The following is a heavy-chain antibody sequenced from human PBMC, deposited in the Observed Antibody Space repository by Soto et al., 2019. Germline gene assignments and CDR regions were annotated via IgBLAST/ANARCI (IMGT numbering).Heavy chain of an antibody. CDR1: CGSISSYY. CDR2: IYYSGST. Sequence: SETLSLTCTVSCGSISSYYWSWIRQPPGKGLEWIGYIYYSGSTNYNPSLKSRVTISVDTSKNQFSLKLSSVTAADTAVYYCARDNPYYDSSGYNWFDPWGQGTLVTVSS. D-gene: IGHD3-22*01. V-gene: IGHV4-59*01. J-gene: IGHJ5*02. CDR3: ARDNPYYDSSGYNWFDP.